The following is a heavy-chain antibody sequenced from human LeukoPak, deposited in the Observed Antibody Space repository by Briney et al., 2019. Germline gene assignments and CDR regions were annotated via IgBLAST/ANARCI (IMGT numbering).Heavy chain of an antibody. D-gene: IGHD3-3*01. Sequence: HPGGSLRLSCAASGFTFRFYTMSWVRQAPGKGLEWVSSINNIGENTFYADSVKGRFTISRDNSKTTLFLQMNGLRADDTAIYYFVKDRRSGPPDAFDIWGQGTMVTVSS. V-gene: IGHV3-23*01. CDR2: INNIGENT. CDR1: GFTFRFYT. J-gene: IGHJ3*02. CDR3: VKDRRSGPPDAFDI.